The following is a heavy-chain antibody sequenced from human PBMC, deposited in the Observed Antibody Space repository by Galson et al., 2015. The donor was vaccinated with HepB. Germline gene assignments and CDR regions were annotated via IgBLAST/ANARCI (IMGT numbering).Heavy chain of an antibody. CDR1: GGSISSYY. Sequence: TLSLTCTVSGGSISSYYWSWIRQPPGKGLEWIGYIYYSGSTNYNPSLKSRVTISVDTSKNQFSLKLSSVTAADTAVYYCARDVAAGTSAFDIWGQGTMVTVSS. D-gene: IGHD6-13*01. J-gene: IGHJ3*02. CDR3: ARDVAAGTSAFDI. CDR2: IYYSGST. V-gene: IGHV4-59*01.